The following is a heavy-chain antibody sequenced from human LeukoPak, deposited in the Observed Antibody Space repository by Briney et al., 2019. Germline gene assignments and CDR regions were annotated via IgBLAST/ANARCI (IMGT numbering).Heavy chain of an antibody. V-gene: IGHV3-21*01. J-gene: IGHJ4*02. D-gene: IGHD6-19*01. CDR1: GFTFSSYS. CDR3: AREPANSSGWSVYLYYFDY. CDR2: ISSSSSYR. Sequence: GGSLRLSCAASGFTFSSYSMNWVRQAPGKGLEWVSSISSSSSYRYYADSVKGRFTNSRDNAKNSLYLQMNSLRAEDTAVYYCAREPANSSGWSVYLYYFDYWGQGTLVTVSS.